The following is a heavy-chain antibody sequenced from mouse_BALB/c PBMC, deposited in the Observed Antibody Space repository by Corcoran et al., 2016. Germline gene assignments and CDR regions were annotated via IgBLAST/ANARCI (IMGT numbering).Heavy chain of an antibody. V-gene: IGHV1S34*01. CDR2: ISCYNGAT. Sequence: LVKTGASVKISCKASGYSFTGYYMHWVKQSHGKSPEWIGYISCYNGATSYNQKFKGKATFTVDTSSSTAYMQFNSLTSEDSAVYYCARITTAPYYALDYWGQGSSVTVSS. J-gene: IGHJ4*01. CDR1: GYSFTGYY. CDR3: ARITTAPYYALDY. D-gene: IGHD1-2*01.